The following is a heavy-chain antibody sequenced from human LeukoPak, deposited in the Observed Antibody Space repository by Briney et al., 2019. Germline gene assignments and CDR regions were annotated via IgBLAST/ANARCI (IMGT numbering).Heavy chain of an antibody. CDR1: GVSFSSFY. Sequence: PSDTLSLTCTVSGVSFSSFYWSWIRQPAGKGLEWIGRIHTSGSTNYNPSLKSRVTMSADTSKKQFTLNLRSVTAADTAVYYCAREISTLFGVVTMRFDPWGQGTLVIVSS. J-gene: IGHJ5*02. CDR2: IHTSGST. V-gene: IGHV4-4*07. D-gene: IGHD3-3*01. CDR3: AREISTLFGVVTMRFDP.